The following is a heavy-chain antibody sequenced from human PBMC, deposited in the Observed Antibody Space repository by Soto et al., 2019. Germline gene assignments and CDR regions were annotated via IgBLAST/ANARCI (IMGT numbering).Heavy chain of an antibody. Sequence: QVQLVESGGGVVQPGRSLRLSCAASGFTFSSYAMHWVRQAPGKGLEWVAVISYDGSNKYYADSVKGRFTISRDNSKNTLYLQMNSLRAEDTAVYYCAREETTAIYYYYGMDVWGQGTTVTASS. J-gene: IGHJ6*02. V-gene: IGHV3-30-3*01. CDR3: AREETTAIYYYYGMDV. CDR2: ISYDGSNK. CDR1: GFTFSSYA. D-gene: IGHD5-18*01.